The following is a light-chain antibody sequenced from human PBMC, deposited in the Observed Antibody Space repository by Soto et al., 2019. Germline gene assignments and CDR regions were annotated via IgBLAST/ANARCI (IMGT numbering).Light chain of an antibody. CDR3: QQRSNWLT. J-gene: IGKJ1*01. CDR1: QSVSSN. V-gene: IGKV3-15*01. CDR2: GAS. Sequence: EIVMTQSPATLSVSPGERATLSCRASQSVSSNLAWYQQKPGQAPRLLIYGASTRATGIPARFSGSGSGTDFTLTISSLEPEDFAVYYCQQRSNWLTFGQGTKVDIK.